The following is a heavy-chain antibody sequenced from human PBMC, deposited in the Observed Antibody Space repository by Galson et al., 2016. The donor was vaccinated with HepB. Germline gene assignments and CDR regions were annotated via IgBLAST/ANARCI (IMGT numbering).Heavy chain of an antibody. CDR1: GYSFTSYG. V-gene: IGHV1-18*04. J-gene: IGHJ3*02. Sequence: SVKVSCKASGYSFTSYGITWVRQAPGQGLEWMGWISADNGDTNYAQKVQGRVTLTTDTSTSTAYMELRSLRSDDTAVYYCARVVMVTQHDAFDIWGQGTMVTVSS. CDR3: ARVVMVTQHDAFDI. D-gene: IGHD2-21*02. CDR2: ISADNGDT.